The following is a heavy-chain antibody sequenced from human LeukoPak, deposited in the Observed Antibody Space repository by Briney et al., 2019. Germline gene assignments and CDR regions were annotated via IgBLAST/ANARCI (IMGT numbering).Heavy chain of an antibody. CDR2: ISSRSTNI. CDR1: GFTFSRYS. J-gene: IGHJ6*03. CDR3: ARDAQWLVPEGYFYYMDV. Sequence: GGSLRLSCGGSGFTFSRYSMNWFRQAPGKGLERVSSISSRSTNIFYADSVKGRFTISRDNAKNSLYLQMNSLGAEDTAVYYCARDAQWLVPEGYFYYMDVWGKGTTATVSS. V-gene: IGHV3-21*01. D-gene: IGHD6-19*01.